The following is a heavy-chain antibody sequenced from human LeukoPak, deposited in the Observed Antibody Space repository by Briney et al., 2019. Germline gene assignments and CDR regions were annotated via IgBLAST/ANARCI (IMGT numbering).Heavy chain of an antibody. V-gene: IGHV4-39*01. D-gene: IGHD1-26*01. CDR3: ARGFLYTGSFARTWFDP. Sequence: PSETLSLTCTVSGASISISSYYWGWIRQTPGKGLEWIGTIYYSGNTYYNPSLNSRVSMSVDTSKNQFSLQLNSVTAADTAMYYCARGFLYTGSFARTWFDPWGQGTLVTVSS. CDR2: IYYSGNT. CDR1: GASISISSYY. J-gene: IGHJ5*02.